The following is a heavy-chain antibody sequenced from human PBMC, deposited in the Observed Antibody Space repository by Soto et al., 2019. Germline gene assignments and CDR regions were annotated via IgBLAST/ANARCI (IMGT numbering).Heavy chain of an antibody. D-gene: IGHD3-22*01. J-gene: IGHJ4*02. Sequence: GASVKVSCKTSGGTFSNDFITCVRQAPGQGLEWMGRIIPLLDTTNYAQKFQGRVTFTRDTSANTAYMELSSLISEDTAVYYCARPKDYDDCLDLWGQGTLVTVSS. CDR3: ARPKDYDDCLDL. V-gene: IGHV1-69*08. CDR2: IIPLLDTT. CDR1: GGTFSNDF.